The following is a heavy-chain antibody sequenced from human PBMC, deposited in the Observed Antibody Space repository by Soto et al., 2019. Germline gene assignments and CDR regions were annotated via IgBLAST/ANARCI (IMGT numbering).Heavy chain of an antibody. J-gene: IGHJ6*04. Sequence: QVQLVQSGAEVKKPGSSVKVSCKASGGTFSSYTISWVRQAPGQGLEWMGRIIPILGIANYAQKFQGRVTNTADKSTSTAYIELSSLRSEDTAVYYCARVAAAAGDYGMDVWGKGTTVTVSS. CDR2: IIPILGIA. CDR3: ARVAAAAGDYGMDV. V-gene: IGHV1-69*02. D-gene: IGHD6-13*01. CDR1: GGTFSSYT.